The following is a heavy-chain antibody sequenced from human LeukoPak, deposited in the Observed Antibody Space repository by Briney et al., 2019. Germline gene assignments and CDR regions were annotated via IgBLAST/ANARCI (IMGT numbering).Heavy chain of an antibody. D-gene: IGHD3-16*01. CDR1: GGTFSSYA. Sequence: ASVKVSCKASGGTFSSYAISWVRQAPGQGLEWMGIINPSGGSTSYAQKFQGRVTMTRDTSTSTVYMELSSLRSEDTAVYYCARDLHYGVDYWGQGTLVTVSS. J-gene: IGHJ4*02. V-gene: IGHV1-46*01. CDR3: ARDLHYGVDY. CDR2: INPSGGST.